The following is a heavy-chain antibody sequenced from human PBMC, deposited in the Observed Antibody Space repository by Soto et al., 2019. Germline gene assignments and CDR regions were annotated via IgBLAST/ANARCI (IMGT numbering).Heavy chain of an antibody. CDR3: AGGRWVQLPGY. J-gene: IGHJ4*02. Sequence: SETLSLTCTVSGGSISSGGYYWSWIRQHPGKGLEWIGYIYYSGSTYYNPSLKSRVTISVDTSKNQFSLKLTSVTAADTAVYYCAGGRWVQLPGYWGQGMLVTVSS. D-gene: IGHD5-12*01. CDR2: IYYSGST. CDR1: GGSISSGGYY. V-gene: IGHV4-31*03.